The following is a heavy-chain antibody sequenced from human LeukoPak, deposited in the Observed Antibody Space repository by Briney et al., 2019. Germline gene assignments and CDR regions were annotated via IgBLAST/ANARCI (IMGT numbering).Heavy chain of an antibody. J-gene: IGHJ4*02. CDR2: IKHDGSEK. CDR3: ARDQRLLGYCSGTSCYPLYFDY. D-gene: IGHD2-2*01. V-gene: IGHV3-7*01. CDR1: GFSFSTYW. Sequence: GGSLRLSCAASGFSFSTYWMSWVRQAPGKGLEWVANIKHDGSEKYYVDSVKGRFTISRDSAKNSLYLQMNSLRAEDTAVYYCARDQRLLGYCSGTSCYPLYFDYWGQGTLVTVSS.